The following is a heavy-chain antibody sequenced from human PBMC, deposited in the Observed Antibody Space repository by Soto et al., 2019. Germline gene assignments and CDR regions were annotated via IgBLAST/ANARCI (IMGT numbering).Heavy chain of an antibody. Sequence: QMHLLESGGGVVQPGKALRLSCAASGFAFNSHSMHWVRRAPGKGLEWLALMTSDGSSKFYADSVKGRCTISRDNSKNTLYLEMNSLRSEDTAVYYCARDRVIRYTGYELDLWGQGTLVTVSS. V-gene: IGHV3-30-3*01. J-gene: IGHJ5*02. D-gene: IGHD3-9*01. CDR3: ARDRVIRYTGYELDL. CDR2: MTSDGSSK. CDR1: GFAFNSHS.